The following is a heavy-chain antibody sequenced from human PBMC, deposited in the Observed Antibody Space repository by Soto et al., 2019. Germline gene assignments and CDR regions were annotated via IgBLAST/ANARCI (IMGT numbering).Heavy chain of an antibody. CDR3: ARLILYDFSPQGQLDP. D-gene: IGHD3-3*01. V-gene: IGHV3-30*03. Sequence: PGGSLRLSCAASGFTFSSYGMHWVRQAPGKGLEWVAVISYDGSNKYYADSVKGRFTISRDNSKNTLYLQMNSLRAEDTAVYYCARLILYDFSPQGQLDPWGQGTLVTVSS. CDR1: GFTFSSYG. J-gene: IGHJ5*02. CDR2: ISYDGSNK.